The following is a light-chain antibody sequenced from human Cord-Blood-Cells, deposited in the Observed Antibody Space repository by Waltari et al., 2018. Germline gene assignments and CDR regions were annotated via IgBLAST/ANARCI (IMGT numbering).Light chain of an antibody. Sequence: SYVLTQPPSVSVAPGKTARITCGGNNIGSKSVHWYQQKPGQAPVLVIYYDSDRPSGIPARFSGSNSGNTATLTISRVEAGDEADYYCQVWDSSSDHVFGTGTKVTVL. J-gene: IGLJ1*01. CDR3: QVWDSSSDHV. CDR2: YDS. V-gene: IGLV3-21*04. CDR1: NIGSKS.